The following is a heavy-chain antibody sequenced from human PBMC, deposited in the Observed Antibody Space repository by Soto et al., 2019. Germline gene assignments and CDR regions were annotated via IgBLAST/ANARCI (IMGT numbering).Heavy chain of an antibody. Sequence: QVQLQESGPGLVKPSQTLSLTCTVSGGSISSGGYYWSWIRQHPGKGLEWIGYIYYSGSTYYNPSLKSRVNISVDTSKNQFSLKLSSVTAADTAVYYCARERPYYDILTGYYKPYYGMDVWGQGTTVTVSS. CDR2: IYYSGST. CDR3: ARERPYYDILTGYYKPYYGMDV. V-gene: IGHV4-31*03. D-gene: IGHD3-9*01. CDR1: GGSISSGGYY. J-gene: IGHJ6*02.